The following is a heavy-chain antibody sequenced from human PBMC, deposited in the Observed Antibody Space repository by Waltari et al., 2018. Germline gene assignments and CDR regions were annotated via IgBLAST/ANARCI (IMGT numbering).Heavy chain of an antibody. V-gene: IGHV2-70*16. CDR2: IDWDDDK. J-gene: IGHJ4*02. D-gene: IGHD3-16*01. Sequence: QVTLKESGPVLVKPTQTLTLTCTFSGFSLSTSGMCVSWIRPPPGKALEWLARIDWDDDKFYSTSLKTRLTISKDTSKNQVVLTMTNIDPVDTATYYCARIPRLGGGYHFDYWGQGTLVTVSS. CDR1: GFSLSTSGMC. CDR3: ARIPRLGGGYHFDY.